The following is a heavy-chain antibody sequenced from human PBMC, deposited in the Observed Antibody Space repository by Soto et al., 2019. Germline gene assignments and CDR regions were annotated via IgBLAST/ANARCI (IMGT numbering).Heavy chain of an antibody. J-gene: IGHJ5*02. V-gene: IGHV3-64*04. Sequence: PGGSLRLSCAASGFTFSNYDMVWDRHAPGKGLEYISAITSHGHITYYAESVKGRFTISRDNSKNTLYLQMNSLRAEDTAVYYCARGYCSGGSCYDLSPSPPWFDPWGQGTLVTVSS. CDR2: ITSHGHIT. CDR3: ARGYCSGGSCYDLSPSPPWFDP. CDR1: GFTFSNYD. D-gene: IGHD2-15*01.